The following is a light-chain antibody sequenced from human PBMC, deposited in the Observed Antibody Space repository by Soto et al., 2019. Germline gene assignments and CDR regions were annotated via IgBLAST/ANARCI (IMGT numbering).Light chain of an antibody. V-gene: IGLV2-18*02. Sequence: QSVLAQPPSVSASPGQSGTVSCTGTSSDVGGYDRVSWYHQAPGTAPKLIIYQVTNRPSVVPDRFSGSKSGNTAALIIAGRQAEDEGDYYCTSHTGGNTWVFGGGTKVTVL. CDR2: QVT. CDR3: TSHTGGNTWV. CDR1: SSDVGGYDR. J-gene: IGLJ3*02.